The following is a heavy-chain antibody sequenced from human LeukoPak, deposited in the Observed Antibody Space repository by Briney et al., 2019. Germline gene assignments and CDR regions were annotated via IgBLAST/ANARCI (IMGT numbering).Heavy chain of an antibody. D-gene: IGHD6-6*01. V-gene: IGHV3-30*01. CDR1: GFTLSSYA. CDR2: ISYDGSNK. Sequence: GGSLRLSCAASGFTLSSYAMHWVRQAPGKGLEWVAVISYDGSNKYYADSVKSRFTISRDNSKNTLYLQMNSLRAEDTAVYYCARGKLNFRARPVTYFDYWGQGTLVTVSS. CDR3: ARGKLNFRARPVTYFDY. J-gene: IGHJ4*02.